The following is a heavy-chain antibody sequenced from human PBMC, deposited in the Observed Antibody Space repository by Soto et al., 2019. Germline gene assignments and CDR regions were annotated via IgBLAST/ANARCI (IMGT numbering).Heavy chain of an antibody. CDR1: GFTFDTYW. CDR3: ARDHGAPVLLVTLDY. CDR2: IDSDGSAT. V-gene: IGHV3-74*01. J-gene: IGHJ4*02. Sequence: EVQLVESGGGLVQPGGSLRLSCAASGFTFDTYWMHWVRQVPGKGLEWVSRIDSDGSATSYADSVKGRFTISRDNAKNTLYLQMNSLRAEDTALYYCARDHGAPVLLVTLDYWGQGTLVTVSS. D-gene: IGHD5-18*01.